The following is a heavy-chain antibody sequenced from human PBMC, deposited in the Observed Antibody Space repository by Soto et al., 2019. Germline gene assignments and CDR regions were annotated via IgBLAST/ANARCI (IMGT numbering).Heavy chain of an antibody. Sequence: GGSLRLSCAASGFTFTKYAMTWLRQAPGKGLEWVSSISKSGGDTYYADSVKGRFTISRDNSKNTLYLQMNGLRAEDTALYFCAKDSYSSSWYFWGQGTLVTVSS. V-gene: IGHV3-23*01. CDR2: ISKSGGDT. CDR3: AKDSYSSSWYF. J-gene: IGHJ4*02. CDR1: GFTFTKYA. D-gene: IGHD2-2*01.